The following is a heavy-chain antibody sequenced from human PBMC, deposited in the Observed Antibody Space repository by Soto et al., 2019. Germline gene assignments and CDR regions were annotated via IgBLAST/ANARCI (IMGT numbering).Heavy chain of an antibody. Sequence: PSETLSLTCTVSGGSISGGSYYWGWIRQPPGKGLEWIGSIYYSGSTYYNPSLKSRVTISVDTSKNQFSLKLSSVTAADTAVYYCARLAYCGTDCYALDYWGLGSLVT. V-gene: IGHV4-39*01. CDR2: IYYSGST. CDR3: ARLAYCGTDCYALDY. J-gene: IGHJ4*02. D-gene: IGHD2-21*02. CDR1: GGSISGGSYY.